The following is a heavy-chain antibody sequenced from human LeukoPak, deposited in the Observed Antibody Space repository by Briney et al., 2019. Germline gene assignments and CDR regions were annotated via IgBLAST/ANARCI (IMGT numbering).Heavy chain of an antibody. CDR1: GFTFSTTFANYA. CDR3: AKGACSSISCRPGDH. CDR2: ISGSGGTT. J-gene: IGHJ4*02. D-gene: IGHD2-2*01. V-gene: IGHV3-23*01. Sequence: GGSLRLSCTASGFTFSTTFANYAMTWVRQAPGKGLEWVSVISGSGGTTYYADSVKGRFTISRDNSKNTLYLQMNSLRAEDTAVYYCAKGACSSISCRPGDHWGQGTLVTVSS.